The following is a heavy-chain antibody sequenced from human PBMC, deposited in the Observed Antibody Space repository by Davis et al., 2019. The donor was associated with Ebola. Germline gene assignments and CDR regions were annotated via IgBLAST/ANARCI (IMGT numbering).Heavy chain of an antibody. CDR2: ISSSSSYI. V-gene: IGHV3-21*01. CDR3: ARDRGWWYGDYGERDYYYGMDV. CDR1: GFTFSSYS. D-gene: IGHD4-17*01. J-gene: IGHJ6*02. Sequence: PGGSLRLSCAASGFTFSSYSMNWVRQAPGKGLEWVLSISSSSSYIYYADSVKGRFTISRDNAKNSLYLQMNSLRAEDTAVYYCARDRGWWYGDYGERDYYYGMDVWGQGTTVTVSS.